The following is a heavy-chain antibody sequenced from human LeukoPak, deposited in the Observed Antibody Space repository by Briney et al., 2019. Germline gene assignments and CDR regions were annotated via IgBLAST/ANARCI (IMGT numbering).Heavy chain of an antibody. Sequence: PSETLSLTCSVPDDSITMYYWTWIRQPPGKGLEWIGYVDHTGSTNFNPSLNGRVSISRDTTNNLFSLRLRSVTAADTAVYFCARGRVSSSTWYSTYYYYLYMDVWGKGTAVAVSS. V-gene: IGHV4-59*01. CDR1: DDSITMYY. CDR2: VDHTGST. J-gene: IGHJ6*03. CDR3: ARGRVSSSTWYSTYYYYLYMDV. D-gene: IGHD1-1*01.